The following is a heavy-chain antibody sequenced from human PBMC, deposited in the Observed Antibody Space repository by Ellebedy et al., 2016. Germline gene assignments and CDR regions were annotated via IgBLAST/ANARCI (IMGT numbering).Heavy chain of an antibody. CDR2: IRTKAHGGTT. CDR3: ARVSFDYVWGSYRLDYIDH. J-gene: IGHJ4*02. Sequence: GESLKISXTTSGFTFGDSAVSWFRQAPGKGLEWVGFIRTKAHGGTTEHAASVRGRVVLSRDDSTSTASLKLNSLKTEDTAVYYCARVSFDYVWGSYRLDYIDHWGQGTLVTVSS. D-gene: IGHD3-16*01. V-gene: IGHV3-49*03. CDR1: GFTFGDSA.